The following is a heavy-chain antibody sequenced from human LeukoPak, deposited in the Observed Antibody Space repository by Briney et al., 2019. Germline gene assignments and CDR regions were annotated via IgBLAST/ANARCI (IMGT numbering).Heavy chain of an antibody. CDR1: GGTFSSYA. Sequence: SVKVSCKASGGTFSSYAISWVRQAPGQGLEWMGGIIPIFGTANYAQKFQGRVTITTDESTSTAYMELSSLRSEDTAVYYCASPTTYTGVIAVAAPWYFDLWGRGTLVTVSS. J-gene: IGHJ2*01. CDR2: IIPIFGTA. D-gene: IGHD6-19*01. V-gene: IGHV1-69*05. CDR3: ASPTTYTGVIAVAAPWYFDL.